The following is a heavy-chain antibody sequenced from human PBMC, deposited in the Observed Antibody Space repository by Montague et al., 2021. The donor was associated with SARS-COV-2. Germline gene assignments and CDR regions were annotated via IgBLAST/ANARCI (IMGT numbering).Heavy chain of an antibody. Sequence: SETLSLTCSVSGGSTSNYYWTWIRQSPGKGLRWIGYIFYTGSTKFNPSLKSRVSMSLDTSKNHFSLRLSAMTAADTARYYCARAQNICFIANCVNYFDLWGLGALVTVSS. CDR1: GGSTSNYY. J-gene: IGHJ4*02. V-gene: IGHV4-59*01. D-gene: IGHD2-15*01. CDR3: ARAQNICFIANCVNYFDL. CDR2: IFYTGST.